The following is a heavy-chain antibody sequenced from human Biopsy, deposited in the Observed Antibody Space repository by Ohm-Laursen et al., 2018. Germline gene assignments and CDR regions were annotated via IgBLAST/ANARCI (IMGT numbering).Heavy chain of an antibody. CDR3: GNEVHGRDY. CDR2: INQAGTT. D-gene: IGHD2-15*01. CDR1: GKTFSDYQ. V-gene: IGHV4-34*08. Sequence: SDTLSLTCAVFGKTFSDYQWSWIRQPPGKGLEWIGQINQAGTTNYNPPLKSRVSLSADASKYEFSLRLTSGTAADTAVYLCGNEVHGRDYWGLGAQVTVSS. J-gene: IGHJ4*02.